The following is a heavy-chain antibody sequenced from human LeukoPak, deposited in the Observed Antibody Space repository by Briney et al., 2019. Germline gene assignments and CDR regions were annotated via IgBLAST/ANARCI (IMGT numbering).Heavy chain of an antibody. CDR1: GYTFTSYD. CDR2: MNPNSGNT. Sequence: ASVKVSCKASGYTFTSYDINWVRQATGQGLEWMRWMNPNSGNTGYAQKFQGRVTMTRNTSISTAYMELSSLRSEDTAVYYCARRYYDFWSGYSYYYYYYYMDVWGKGTTVTVSS. CDR3: ARRYYDFWSGYSYYYYYYYMDV. V-gene: IGHV1-8*01. D-gene: IGHD3-3*01. J-gene: IGHJ6*03.